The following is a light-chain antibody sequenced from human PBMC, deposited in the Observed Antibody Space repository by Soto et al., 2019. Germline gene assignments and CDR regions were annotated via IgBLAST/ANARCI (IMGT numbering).Light chain of an antibody. Sequence: QSALTQPASVSGSPGQSITISCTGTGSDIGSYNYVSWYQHHPGKFPKFIIYDVTNRPSGVSDRFSGSKSGNTASLPISGLQAEDEADYYCNSYTSASTYVFGTGTKLTVL. CDR1: GSDIGSYNY. CDR2: DVT. J-gene: IGLJ1*01. V-gene: IGLV2-14*03. CDR3: NSYTSASTYV.